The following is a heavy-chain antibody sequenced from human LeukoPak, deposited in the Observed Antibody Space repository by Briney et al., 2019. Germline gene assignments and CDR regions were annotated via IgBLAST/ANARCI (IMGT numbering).Heavy chain of an antibody. D-gene: IGHD2-21*02. Sequence: GGSLRLSCAASGFTFSSYSMNWVRQAPGKGLEWVSYISSSSDTIYYADSVKGRFTISRDNAKRSLYLQMNSLRAEDTAVYYCARGSVVVTTIFDYWGQGTLVTVSS. J-gene: IGHJ4*02. CDR2: ISSSSDTI. CDR1: GFTFSSYS. CDR3: ARGSVVVTTIFDY. V-gene: IGHV3-48*01.